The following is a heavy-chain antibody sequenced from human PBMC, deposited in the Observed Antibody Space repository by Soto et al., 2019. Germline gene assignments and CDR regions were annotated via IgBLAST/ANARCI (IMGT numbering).Heavy chain of an antibody. J-gene: IGHJ4*02. CDR2: IYYSGNT. Sequence: QVQLQESGPGLVKPSQTLSLTCTVSGGSITNGDFYWSWIRQHPGKGLEWIWYIYYSGNTYYNPYLKSRVSISVDTSKNQYSLRLNSVTAADTAVYYCAINDGAGTYKIGSWGQGTLVTVSS. D-gene: IGHD3-10*01. CDR1: GGSITNGDFY. CDR3: AINDGAGTYKIGS. V-gene: IGHV4-31*03.